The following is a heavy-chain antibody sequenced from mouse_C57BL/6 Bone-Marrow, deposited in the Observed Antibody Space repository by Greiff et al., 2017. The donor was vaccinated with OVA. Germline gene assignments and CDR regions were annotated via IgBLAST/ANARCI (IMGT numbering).Heavy chain of an antibody. J-gene: IGHJ3*01. CDR1: GYTFTDYY. Sequence: VKLVESGAELVRPGASVKLSCKASGYTFTDYYINWVKQRPGQGLEWIARIYPGSGNTYYNEKFKGKATLTAEKSSSTAYMQLSSLTSEDSAVYFCAVTTWFAYWGQGTLVTVSA. CDR3: AVTTWFAY. D-gene: IGHD2-1*01. CDR2: IYPGSGNT. V-gene: IGHV1-76*01.